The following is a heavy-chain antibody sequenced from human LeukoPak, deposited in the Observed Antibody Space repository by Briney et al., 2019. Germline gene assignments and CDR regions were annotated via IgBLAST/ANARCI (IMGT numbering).Heavy chain of an antibody. Sequence: PGGSLRLSCAASGFTFSSYSMNWVRQAPGKGLEWVSSISSSSSYIYYADSVKGRFTISRDNAKNSLYLQMSSLRAEDTAMYYCARDYSGSEYFFDYWGQGSLVTVSS. J-gene: IGHJ4*02. CDR2: ISSSSSYI. CDR3: ARDYSGSEYFFDY. V-gene: IGHV3-21*04. CDR1: GFTFSSYS. D-gene: IGHD1-26*01.